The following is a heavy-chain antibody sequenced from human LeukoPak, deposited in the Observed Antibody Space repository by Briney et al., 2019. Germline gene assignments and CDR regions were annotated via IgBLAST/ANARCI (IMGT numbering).Heavy chain of an antibody. J-gene: IGHJ4*02. CDR3: VRDNRSYNFDY. CDR1: GSSFSSFS. D-gene: IGHD1-26*01. CDR2: IRSDGSTT. V-gene: IGHV3-74*01. Sequence: GGSLRLSCAASGSSFSSFSMNWVRQAPGKGPEWVSCIRSDGSTTSIADSAKGRFTISRENAKNTVYLQMNSLRAEDTAVYYCVRDNRSYNFDYWGQGTLVTVSS.